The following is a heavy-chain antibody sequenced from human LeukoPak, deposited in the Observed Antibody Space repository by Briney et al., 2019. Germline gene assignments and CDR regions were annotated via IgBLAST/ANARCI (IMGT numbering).Heavy chain of an antibody. V-gene: IGHV3-30-3*01. CDR1: GFTFSSYA. J-gene: IGHJ4*02. Sequence: GGSLRLSCAASGFTFSSYAMHWVCHAPGKGLEWVAVISYDGSNKYYADSAKGGFTISRDNSKNTLYLQMNSLRAEDTAVYYCAREESWSFDYWGQGTLVTVSS. CDR2: ISYDGSNK. CDR3: AREESWSFDY. D-gene: IGHD6-13*01.